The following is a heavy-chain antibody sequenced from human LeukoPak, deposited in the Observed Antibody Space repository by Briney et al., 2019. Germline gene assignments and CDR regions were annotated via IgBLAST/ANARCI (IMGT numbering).Heavy chain of an antibody. Sequence: PGGSLRLSCAASGFTFSSYEMNWVRQAPGKGLEWGSYISSSGSTIYYADSVKGRFTISRDNAKNSLYLQMNSLRTEDTAVYYCARGGRYILVVPYPIDYWGQGTLVTVSS. CDR1: GFTFSSYE. CDR2: ISSSGSTI. V-gene: IGHV3-48*03. CDR3: ARGGRYILVVPYPIDY. J-gene: IGHJ4*02. D-gene: IGHD2-2*01.